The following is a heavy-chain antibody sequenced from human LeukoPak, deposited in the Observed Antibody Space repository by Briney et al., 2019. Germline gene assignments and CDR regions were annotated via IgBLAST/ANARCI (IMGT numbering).Heavy chain of an antibody. CDR2: ISGSGYST. V-gene: IGHV3-23*01. CDR1: GFTFSSYA. J-gene: IGHJ4*02. CDR3: AKEAGYSGYDYPDY. Sequence: KPGGSLRLSCAASGFTFSSYAMSWVRQAPGKGLEWVSAISGSGYSTYYADSVKGRFTISRDNSKNMLYLQMNSLRAEDTAVYYCAKEAGYSGYDYPDYWGQGTLVTVSS. D-gene: IGHD5-12*01.